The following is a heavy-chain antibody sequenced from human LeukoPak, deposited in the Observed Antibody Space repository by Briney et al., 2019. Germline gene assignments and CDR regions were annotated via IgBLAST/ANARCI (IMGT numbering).Heavy chain of an antibody. D-gene: IGHD6-13*01. CDR3: ASDGIAAAGSLSFDY. CDR2: IYYSGST. V-gene: IGHV4-30-4*08. J-gene: IGHJ4*02. CDR1: GGSISSGDYY. Sequence: SQTLSPTCTVSGGSISSGDYYWSWIRQPPGKGLEWIGYIYYSGSTYYNPSLKSRVTISVDTSKNQFSLKLSSVTAADTAVYYCASDGIAAAGSLSFDYWGQGTLVTVSS.